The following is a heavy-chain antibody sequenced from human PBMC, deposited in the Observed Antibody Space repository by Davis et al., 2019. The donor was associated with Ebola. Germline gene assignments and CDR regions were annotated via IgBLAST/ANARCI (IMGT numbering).Heavy chain of an antibody. J-gene: IGHJ6*02. CDR3: ARGRTVRVQGVIITYYYYGMDV. Sequence: ASVKVSCKASGYTFTGYYMHWVRQAPGQGLEWMGWINPNSGGTNYAQKFQGWVTMTRDTSISTAYMELSSLRSEDTAVYYCARGRTVRVQGVIITYYYYGMDVWGQGTTVTVSS. D-gene: IGHD3-10*01. CDR1: GYTFTGYY. CDR2: INPNSGGT. V-gene: IGHV1-2*04.